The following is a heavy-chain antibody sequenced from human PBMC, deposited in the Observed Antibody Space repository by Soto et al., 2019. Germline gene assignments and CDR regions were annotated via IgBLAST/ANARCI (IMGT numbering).Heavy chain of an antibody. J-gene: IGHJ2*01. D-gene: IGHD3-16*02. CDR1: GFPSSTYA. Sequence: DVQLLESGGGLVAPGGSLTLSCAASGFPSSTYALNWVRQAPGKGPEWVSTISESGHHTHYADSVKGRFTISRDKSKNTLSLQMNSLRVDDTAIYYCTKSDGCGGGACYTGTYYYFDVWGRGTLVTVSS. V-gene: IGHV3-23*01. CDR3: TKSDGCGGGACYTGTYYYFDV. CDR2: ISESGHHT.